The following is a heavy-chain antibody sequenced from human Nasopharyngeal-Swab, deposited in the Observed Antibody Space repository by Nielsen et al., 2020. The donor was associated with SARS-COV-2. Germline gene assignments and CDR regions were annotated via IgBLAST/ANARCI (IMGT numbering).Heavy chain of an antibody. CDR3: ARRRPSWYCSSTSCSPEDY. D-gene: IGHD2-2*01. V-gene: IGHV1-8*01. CDR2: MNPSSGNT. Sequence: WVRQAPGQGLEWMGWMNPSSGNTGYAQKFQGRVTMTRNTSISTAYMELSSLRSEDTAVYYCARRRPSWYCSSTSCSPEDYWGQGTLVTVSS. J-gene: IGHJ4*02.